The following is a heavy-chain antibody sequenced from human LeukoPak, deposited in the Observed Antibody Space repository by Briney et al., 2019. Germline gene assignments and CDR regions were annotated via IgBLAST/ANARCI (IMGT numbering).Heavy chain of an antibody. CDR1: GYTFTGYY. V-gene: IGHV1-2*02. J-gene: IGHJ5*02. CDR3: ARGAIFGVVIGSGFDP. CDR2: INPNRGGT. D-gene: IGHD3-3*01. Sequence: ASVKVSCKASGYTFTGYYMHWVRQAPGQGLEWMGWINPNRGGTNYAQKFQGRVTMTRDTSISTAYMELSRLRSDDTAVYYCARGAIFGVVIGSGFDPWGQGTLVTVSS.